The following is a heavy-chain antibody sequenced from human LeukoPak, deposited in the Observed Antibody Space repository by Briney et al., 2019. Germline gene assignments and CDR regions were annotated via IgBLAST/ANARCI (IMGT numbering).Heavy chain of an antibody. CDR3: ARDQATPTLVVKNAFDI. V-gene: IGHV1-2*02. J-gene: IGHJ3*02. D-gene: IGHD3-22*01. CDR2: INPNSGGT. Sequence: GASVKVSCKASGGTFSSYAISWVRQAPGQGLEWMGWINPNSGGTNYAQKFQGRATMTRDTSISTAYMELSRLRSDDTAVYYCARDQATPTLVVKNAFDIWGQGTMVTVSS. CDR1: GGTFSSYA.